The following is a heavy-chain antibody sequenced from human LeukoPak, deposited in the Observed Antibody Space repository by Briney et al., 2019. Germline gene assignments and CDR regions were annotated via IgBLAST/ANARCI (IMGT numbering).Heavy chain of an antibody. CDR2: IYYSGST. CDR1: GGSISSSWYY. J-gene: IGHJ4*02. D-gene: IGHD3-10*01. CDR3: ARYYGSGSYYPYYFDY. Sequence: PSETLSLTCTFSGGSISSSWYYWGWVRQPPGKGLGWVGSIYYSGSTYYNPSLKSRVTISVDTSKNQFSLKLSSVTAADTAVYYCARYYGSGSYYPYYFDYWGQGTLVTVSS. V-gene: IGHV4-39*01.